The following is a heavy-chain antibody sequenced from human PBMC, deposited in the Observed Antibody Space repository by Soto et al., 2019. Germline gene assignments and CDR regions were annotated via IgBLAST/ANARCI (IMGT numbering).Heavy chain of an antibody. CDR3: ARDLVGYGLFDY. CDR1: GFTFKNYA. J-gene: IGHJ4*01. CDR2: ISGSVGTT. D-gene: IGHD2-8*02. Sequence: PGGSMRLSCGASGFTFKNYAGSWVRQAPGKGLEWVSVISGSVGTTYYADSVKGRFTISRDNSKNTLYLQMNSLRAEDTAVYYCARDLVGYGLFDYWGLGTLVTVSS. V-gene: IGHV3-23*01.